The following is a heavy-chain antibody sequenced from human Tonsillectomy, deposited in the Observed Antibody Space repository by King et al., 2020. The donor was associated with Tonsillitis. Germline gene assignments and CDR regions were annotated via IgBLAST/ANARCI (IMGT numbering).Heavy chain of an antibody. V-gene: IGHV3-23*03. J-gene: IGHJ4*02. Sequence: VQLVESGGGLVQPGGSLRLSCAASGFTFSSYAMSWVRQAPGKGLEWVSVIYSAGSSTYYADSVKGRFTISRDNSKNTLYLQMNSLRAEDTAVYYCAKDREGHYYDSSVYFPFDYWGQGTLVTVSS. CDR1: GFTFSSYA. CDR3: AKDREGHYYDSSVYFPFDY. CDR2: IYSAGSST. D-gene: IGHD3-22*01.